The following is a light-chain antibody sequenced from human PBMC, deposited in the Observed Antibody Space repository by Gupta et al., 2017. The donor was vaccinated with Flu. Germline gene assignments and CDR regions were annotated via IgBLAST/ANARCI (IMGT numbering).Light chain of an antibody. Sequence: PGQTASITCSGDKLGDKYACWYQQKPGQSPVLVIYKDSKRPSGIPERFSGSNSGNTATLTISGTQAMDEADYYCQAWDSSTNWVFGGGTKLTVL. CDR3: QAWDSSTNWV. CDR2: KDS. J-gene: IGLJ3*02. V-gene: IGLV3-1*01. CDR1: KLGDKY.